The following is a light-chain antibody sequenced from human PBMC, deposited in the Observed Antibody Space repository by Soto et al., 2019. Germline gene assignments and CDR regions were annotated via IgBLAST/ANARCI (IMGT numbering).Light chain of an antibody. CDR2: DAS. V-gene: IGKV3-11*01. J-gene: IGKJ5*01. Sequence: EIVLTQSPATLSLSPGERATLSCRASQSVSSYLACYQQKPGQAPRLLIYDASNRATGIPARFSGSGSGTDFTLTISSLEPEDFAVSYCQQRSNWPITFGQGKRLEIK. CDR3: QQRSNWPIT. CDR1: QSVSSY.